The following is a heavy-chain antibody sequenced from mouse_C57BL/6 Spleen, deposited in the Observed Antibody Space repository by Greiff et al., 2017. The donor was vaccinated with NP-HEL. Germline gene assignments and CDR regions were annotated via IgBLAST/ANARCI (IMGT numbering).Heavy chain of an antibody. CDR1: GFTFSDYY. D-gene: IGHD2-2*01. CDR2: INYDGSST. J-gene: IGHJ4*01. V-gene: IGHV5-16*01. Sequence: EVQRVESEGGLVQPGSSMKLSCTASGFTFSDYYMAWVRQVPEKGLEWVANINYDGSSTYYLDSLKSRFIISRDNAKNILYLQMSSLKSEDTATYYCARDNGYDRMDYWGQGTSVTVSS. CDR3: ARDNGYDRMDY.